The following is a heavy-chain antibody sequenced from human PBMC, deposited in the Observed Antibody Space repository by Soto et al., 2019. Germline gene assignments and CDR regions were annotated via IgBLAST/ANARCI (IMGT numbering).Heavy chain of an antibody. CDR1: GFSFSSYA. J-gene: IGHJ4*02. V-gene: IGHV3-23*01. CDR2: ISGSGSST. D-gene: IGHD3-3*01. CDR3: AKAREWLLSDPFDY. Sequence: PGGSLRLSCAASGFSFSSYAMSWVRQAPGKGLEWVSVISGSGSSTYYADSVKGRFTISRDNSKNTLYLQMNSLRAEDTAVYYCAKAREWLLSDPFDYWGQGTLVTVSS.